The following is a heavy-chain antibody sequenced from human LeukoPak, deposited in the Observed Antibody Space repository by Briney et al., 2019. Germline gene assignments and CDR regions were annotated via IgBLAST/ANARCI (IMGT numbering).Heavy chain of an antibody. V-gene: IGHV4-31*03. CDR3: AATLESGDV. Sequence: SQTLSLTFTVSDGSISSGGYDWSWIRQHPGKGLEWIGYIYYSGSTYYNPSLKSRVTISVDTSKNQFSLKLSSVTAADTAVYYCAATLESGDVWGQGTTVTVSS. CDR2: IYYSGST. D-gene: IGHD3-3*01. CDR1: DGSISSGGYD. J-gene: IGHJ6*02.